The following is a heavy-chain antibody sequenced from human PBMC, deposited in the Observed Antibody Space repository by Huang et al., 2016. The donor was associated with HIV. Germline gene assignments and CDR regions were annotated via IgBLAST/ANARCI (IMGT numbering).Heavy chain of an antibody. D-gene: IGHD1-1*01. J-gene: IGHJ3*02. V-gene: IGHV1-3*01. CDR2: INAGNVNT. CDR3: ARERNNWYLNDAYDI. CDR1: GYTFTQHG. Sequence: QVHLVQSGAEVKRPGASVRISCKASGYTFTQHGIHWVRQAPGQRLEWMGWINAGNVNTKFSQKFQGRVTITKDTSADTAYMDVSSLTSEDTAVYYCARERNNWYLNDAYDIWGQGTVVTVSS.